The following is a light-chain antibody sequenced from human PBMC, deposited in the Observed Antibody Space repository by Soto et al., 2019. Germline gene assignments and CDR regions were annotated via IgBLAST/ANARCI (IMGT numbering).Light chain of an antibody. V-gene: IGKV1-5*03. CDR3: QHYNSYSEA. Sequence: EIQMTQSPSSVSAAVGDRVTITCRASHSISSYLTWYQQKPGKAPKLLIYKASTLKSGVPSRFSGSGSGTEFTLTISSLQPDDFATYYCQHYNSYSEAFGQGTKVDI. J-gene: IGKJ1*01. CDR2: KAS. CDR1: HSISSY.